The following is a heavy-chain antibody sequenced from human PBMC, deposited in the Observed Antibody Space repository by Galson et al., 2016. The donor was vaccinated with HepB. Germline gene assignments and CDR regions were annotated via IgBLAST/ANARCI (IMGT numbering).Heavy chain of an antibody. CDR1: GFTFSIYT. CDR2: ISSDGYNK. J-gene: IGHJ4*02. CDR3: ARDLVPFGTADYFDH. Sequence: SLRLSCATSGFTFSIYTFHWVRKAPGKGLEWVAVISSDGYNKYYAHSVKGRFTISRDSSKNTLYLQMNSLRADDTAVYYCARDLVPFGTADYFDHWGQGTLVTVSS. D-gene: IGHD3-10*01. V-gene: IGHV3-30-3*01.